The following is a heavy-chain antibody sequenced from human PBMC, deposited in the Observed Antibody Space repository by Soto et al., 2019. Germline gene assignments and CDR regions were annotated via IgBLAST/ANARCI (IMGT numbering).Heavy chain of an antibody. V-gene: IGHV3-7*01. Sequence: EVQLVESGGGLVQPGGSLRLSCAASGFTFSSYWMSWVRQAPGKGLEWVANIKQDGSEKYYVDSVKGRFTISRDNAKNSLYLQINSLRAEDTGVYYCARQTVYYYDLSYFDYWGQGTVVSVSS. CDR3: ARQTVYYYDLSYFDY. D-gene: IGHD3-22*01. CDR1: GFTFSSYW. J-gene: IGHJ4*02. CDR2: IKQDGSEK.